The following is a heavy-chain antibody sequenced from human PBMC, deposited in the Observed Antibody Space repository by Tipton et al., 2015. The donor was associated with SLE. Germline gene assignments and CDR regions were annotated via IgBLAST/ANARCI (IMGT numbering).Heavy chain of an antibody. CDR2: IYYSGIT. J-gene: IGHJ5*02. Sequence: LRLSCTVSGGSINSRNYYWGWIRQPPGKGLEWIGGIYYSGITYYNPSLKSRVTLSLDTSKNQFSLNLNSVTAADTAVYYCARGYYYDTTGYRSWMDPWGQGTLVTVSS. D-gene: IGHD3-22*01. CDR1: GGSINSRNYY. V-gene: IGHV4-39*07. CDR3: ARGYYYDTTGYRSWMDP.